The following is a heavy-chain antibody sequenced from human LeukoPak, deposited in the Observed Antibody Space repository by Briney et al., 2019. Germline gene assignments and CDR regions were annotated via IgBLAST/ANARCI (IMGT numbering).Heavy chain of an antibody. V-gene: IGHV3-7*01. J-gene: IGHJ4*02. CDR1: GFTFSSYW. CDR2: IKQDGSEK. D-gene: IGHD4-17*01. Sequence: GGSLRLSCAASGFTFSSYWMSWVRQAPGKGLEWVANIKQDGSEKYYVDSVKGRFTISRDNAKNSLYLQMNSLRAEDTAVYYCAKPVHDYGDSFFDYWGQGTLVTVSS. CDR3: AKPVHDYGDSFFDY.